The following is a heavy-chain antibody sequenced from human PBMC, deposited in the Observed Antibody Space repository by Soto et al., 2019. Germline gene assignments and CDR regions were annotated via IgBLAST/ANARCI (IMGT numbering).Heavy chain of an antibody. D-gene: IGHD2-15*01. CDR1: GFTFSSYA. V-gene: IGHV3-23*01. Sequence: EVQLLESGGGSVQPGGSLRLSCAASGFTFSSYAMTWVRQAPGKGLEWVSAISGSGDTTHYADSVKGRFTISRDNSKNTLYLQMNSLRAEDAAIYYCANWAAYCGGDRCYSSGPLHRGQGALVTVSS. J-gene: IGHJ4*02. CDR2: ISGSGDTT. CDR3: ANWAAYCGGDRCYSSGPLH.